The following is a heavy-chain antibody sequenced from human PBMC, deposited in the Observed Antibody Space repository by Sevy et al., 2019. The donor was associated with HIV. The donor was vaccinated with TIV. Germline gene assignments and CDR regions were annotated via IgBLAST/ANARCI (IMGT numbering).Heavy chain of an antibody. CDR2: IYYSGST. CDR3: ARKPRLTGYYLYYYYGMDV. V-gene: IGHV4-39*01. CDR1: GGSISSSSYY. Sequence: SETLSLTCTVSGGSISSSSYYWGWIRQPPGKGLEWIGSIYYSGSTYYNPSLKSRVTISVDTSKNQFSLKLSSVTAADTAVYYCARKPRLTGYYLYYYYGMDVWDQGTTVTVSS. D-gene: IGHD3-9*01. J-gene: IGHJ6*02.